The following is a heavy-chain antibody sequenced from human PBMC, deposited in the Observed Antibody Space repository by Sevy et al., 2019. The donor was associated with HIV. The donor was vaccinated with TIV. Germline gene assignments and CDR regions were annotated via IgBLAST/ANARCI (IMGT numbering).Heavy chain of an antibody. D-gene: IGHD1-26*01. V-gene: IGHV5-51*01. CDR3: ARDAGIATSQDAFDI. CDR1: GYSFTSYW. CDR2: IYPGDSDT. Sequence: GESLKISCKGSGYSFTSYWIGWVRQMPGKGLEWMGIIYPGDSDTRYSPSFQGQVTISADKSISTAYLQWSSLKASDTAMYYCARDAGIATSQDAFDIWGQGTMVTVSS. J-gene: IGHJ3*02.